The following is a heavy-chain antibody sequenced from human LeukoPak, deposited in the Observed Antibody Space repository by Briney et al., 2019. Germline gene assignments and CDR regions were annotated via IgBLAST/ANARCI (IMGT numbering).Heavy chain of an antibody. D-gene: IGHD2-15*01. CDR1: GFTFGSYA. CDR3: ATYSNYYYYYMDV. V-gene: IGHV3-23*01. J-gene: IGHJ6*03. CDR2: INGSGGST. Sequence: GGSLRLSCAASGFTFGSYAMSWVRQAPGKGLEWVSDINGSGGSTYYTDSVKGRFTISRDNSKNTLYLQMNSLRAEDTAIYYCATYSNYYYYYMDVWGKGTTVTVSS.